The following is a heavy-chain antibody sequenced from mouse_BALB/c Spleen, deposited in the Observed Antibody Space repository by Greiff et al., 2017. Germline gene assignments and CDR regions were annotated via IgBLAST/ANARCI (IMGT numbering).Heavy chain of an antibody. J-gene: IGHJ3*01. D-gene: IGHD1-1*01. V-gene: IGHV2-4-1*01. CDR1: GFSLTSYG. CDR2: IWSGGST. CDR3: ARNGEIYGSTGWFAY. Sequence: VQLQQSGPGLVQPSQSLSITCPVSGFSLTSYGVHWVRQSPGKGLEWLGVIWSGGSTDYNAAFISKMSISKDNSTSPAFFKMNSLQADDTAIYSCARNGEIYGSTGWFAYWGQGTLVTVSA.